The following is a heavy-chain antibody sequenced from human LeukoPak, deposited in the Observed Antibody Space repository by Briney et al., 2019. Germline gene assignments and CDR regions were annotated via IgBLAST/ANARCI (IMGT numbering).Heavy chain of an antibody. V-gene: IGHV4-34*01. Sequence: SETLSLTCAVYGGFFSGYYWSWIRQPPGKGLEWIGEINHSGSTNYNPSLKSPVTISVDTSKNQFSLKLSSVTAADTAVYYCARTIFGVVTVFDYWGQGTLVTVSS. J-gene: IGHJ4*02. D-gene: IGHD3-3*01. CDR3: ARTIFGVVTVFDY. CDR2: INHSGST. CDR1: GGFFSGYY.